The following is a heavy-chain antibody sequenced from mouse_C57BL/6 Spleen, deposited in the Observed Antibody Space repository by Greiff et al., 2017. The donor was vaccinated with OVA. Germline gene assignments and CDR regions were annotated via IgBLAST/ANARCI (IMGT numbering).Heavy chain of an antibody. V-gene: IGHV1-15*01. CDR3: TRGDDYGRFAY. D-gene: IGHD2-4*01. CDR1: GYTFTDYE. J-gene: IGHJ3*01. CDR2: IDPETGGT. Sequence: VKVVESGAELVRPGASVTLSCKASGYTFTDYEMHWVKQTPVHGLEWIGSIDPETGGTAYNQKFKGKVILTADKSSSTAYMELRSLTSEDSAVYYCTRGDDYGRFAYWGQGTLVTVSA.